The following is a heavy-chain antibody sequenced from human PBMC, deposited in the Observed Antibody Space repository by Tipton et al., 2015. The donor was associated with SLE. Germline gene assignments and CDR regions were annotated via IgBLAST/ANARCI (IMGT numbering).Heavy chain of an antibody. Sequence: TLSLTCTVSGDSISSSSYYWGWIRQPPGKGLEWIGSIYYSGSTYYNPSLKSRVTISVGTSKNHFSLKLTSVTAADTAVYYCARRGHYGDYFDYWGQGTLVTVSS. V-gene: IGHV4-39*02. J-gene: IGHJ4*02. CDR3: ARRGHYGDYFDY. CDR2: IYYSGST. D-gene: IGHD4-17*01. CDR1: GDSISSSSYY.